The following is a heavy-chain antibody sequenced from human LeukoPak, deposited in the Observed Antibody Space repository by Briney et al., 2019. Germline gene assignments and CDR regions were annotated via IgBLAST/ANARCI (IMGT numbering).Heavy chain of an antibody. Sequence: GGSLRLSCAASGFAFSSYWMLWVRQVPGKGLVWVSRINGDGTITTYADFAKGRFTISRDNTKNILYLEMNNLRAEDTGIYYCSRSQFDYWDQGILVTVSS. V-gene: IGHV3-74*03. CDR1: GFAFSSYW. J-gene: IGHJ4*02. CDR2: INGDGTIT. CDR3: SRSQFDY.